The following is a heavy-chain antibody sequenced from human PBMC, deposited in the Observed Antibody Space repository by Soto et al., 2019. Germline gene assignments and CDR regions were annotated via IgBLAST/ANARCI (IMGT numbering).Heavy chain of an antibody. CDR1: GFTFSSYG. CDR2: ISYDGSNK. V-gene: IGHV3-30*18. Sequence: PGGSLRLSCAASGFTFSSYGMHWVRQAPGKGLEWVAVISYDGSNKYYADSVKGRFTISRDNSKNTLYLQMNSLRAEDTAVYYCAKDLYGDYAINWFDPWGQGTLVTVSS. CDR3: AKDLYGDYAINWFDP. D-gene: IGHD4-17*01. J-gene: IGHJ5*02.